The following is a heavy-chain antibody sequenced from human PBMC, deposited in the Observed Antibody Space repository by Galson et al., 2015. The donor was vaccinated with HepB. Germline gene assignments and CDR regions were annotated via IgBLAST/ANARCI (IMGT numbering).Heavy chain of an antibody. CDR3: AREVPAAIWLYYYYYMDV. D-gene: IGHD2-2*01. Sequence: SETLSLTCAVYGGSFSGYYWSWIRQPPGKGLEWIGEINHSGSTNYNPSLKSRVTISVDTSKNQFSLKLSSVTAADTAVYYCAREVPAAIWLYYYYYMDVWGKGTTVTVSS. CDR2: INHSGST. CDR1: GGSFSGYY. V-gene: IGHV4-34*01. J-gene: IGHJ6*03.